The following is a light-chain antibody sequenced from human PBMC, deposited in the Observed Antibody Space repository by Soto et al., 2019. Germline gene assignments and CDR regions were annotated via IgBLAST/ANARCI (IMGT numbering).Light chain of an antibody. Sequence: QSALTQPASVSGSPGQSITISCTGTSSDIGAYNYVSWYQQHPGKAPKLMIYEVTNRPSGVSNRFSGSKSGNTASLTISGLQAEDEADYYCSSYTRSTTVIFCGGTKLTVL. CDR1: SSDIGAYNY. J-gene: IGLJ2*01. CDR2: EVT. CDR3: SSYTRSTTVI. V-gene: IGLV2-14*01.